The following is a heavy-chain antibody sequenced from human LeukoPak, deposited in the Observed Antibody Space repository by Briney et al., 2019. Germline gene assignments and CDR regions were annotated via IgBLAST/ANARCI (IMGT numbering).Heavy chain of an antibody. CDR3: ARDRDPMVRGVHMDV. Sequence: GASVKVSCKASGYTFTSYYMHWVRQAPGQGLEWMGIINPSGGSTSYAQKFQGRVTMTRDMSTSTVYMELSSLRSEDTAVYYCARDRDPMVRGVHMDVWGKGTTVTVSS. CDR1: GYTFTSYY. V-gene: IGHV1-46*01. J-gene: IGHJ6*03. CDR2: INPSGGST. D-gene: IGHD3-10*01.